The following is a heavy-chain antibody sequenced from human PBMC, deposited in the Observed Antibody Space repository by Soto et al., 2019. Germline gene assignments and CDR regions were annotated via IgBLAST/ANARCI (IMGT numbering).Heavy chain of an antibody. J-gene: IGHJ6*02. CDR1: GGSISSYY. CDR2: IYYSGST. CDR3: ARSYHTYYYYGMDV. Sequence: SETLSLTCTVSGGSISSYYWSWIRQPPGKGLEWIGYIYYSGSTNYNPSLKSRVTISVDTSKNQFSLKLSSVTAADPAVYYCARSYHTYYYYGMDVWGQGTTVTVSS. D-gene: IGHD2-2*01. V-gene: IGHV4-59*01.